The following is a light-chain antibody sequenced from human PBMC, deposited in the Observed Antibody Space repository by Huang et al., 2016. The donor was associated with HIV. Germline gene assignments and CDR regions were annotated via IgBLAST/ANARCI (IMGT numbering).Light chain of an antibody. Sequence: DIQMTQSPASLSASVGDRVTITCRATQSISNYVNWDQQKPGKAPTLLIYGAATLQSGVPSRFSCSGSGTDFTLTISSLQPEDFTTYYCQQSYNTPPTFGQGTKVEI. J-gene: IGKJ1*01. CDR3: QQSYNTPPT. CDR2: GAA. CDR1: QSISNY. V-gene: IGKV1-39*01.